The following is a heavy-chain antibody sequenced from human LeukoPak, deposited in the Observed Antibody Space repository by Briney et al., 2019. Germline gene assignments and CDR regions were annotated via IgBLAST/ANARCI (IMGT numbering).Heavy chain of an antibody. Sequence: SETLSLTCTVSGGSISSSSYDWGWIRQPPGKGLEWIGSIYYSGSTYYNPSLKSRVTISVDTSKNQFSLKLSSVTAADTAVYYCATSTILYYGGADYWGQGTLVTVSS. D-gene: IGHD4-23*01. V-gene: IGHV4-39*01. CDR2: IYYSGST. J-gene: IGHJ4*02. CDR1: GGSISSSSYD. CDR3: ATSTILYYGGADY.